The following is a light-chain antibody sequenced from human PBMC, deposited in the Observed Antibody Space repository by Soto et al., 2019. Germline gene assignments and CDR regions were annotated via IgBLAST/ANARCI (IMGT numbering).Light chain of an antibody. CDR1: EIDFGFANY. J-gene: IGLJ2*01. CDR2: EVF. CDR3: SSFADGFNVV. Sequence: QSALTQPPSAPGSPGQPVPITFSGTEIDFGFANYVSWYQQHPDEAPKLLIYEVFKRPSEIPARFSASKSGNTASLIVSGLQPEDEAEYFCSSFADGFNVVFGGGTKLTVL. V-gene: IGLV2-8*01.